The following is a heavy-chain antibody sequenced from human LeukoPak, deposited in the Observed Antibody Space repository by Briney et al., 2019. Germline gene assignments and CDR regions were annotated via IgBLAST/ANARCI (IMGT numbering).Heavy chain of an antibody. D-gene: IGHD2-2*01. V-gene: IGHV3-30*01. CDR1: GFTFSSYA. Sequence: GGSLRLSCAASGFTFSSYAMSWVRQASGKGLEWVAVISYDGSNKYYADSVKGRFTISRDNSKNTLCLQMNSLRAEDTAVYYCARDTALYKIVVVPAAPDYWGQGTLVTVSS. CDR3: ARDTALYKIVVVPAAPDY. J-gene: IGHJ4*02. CDR2: ISYDGSNK.